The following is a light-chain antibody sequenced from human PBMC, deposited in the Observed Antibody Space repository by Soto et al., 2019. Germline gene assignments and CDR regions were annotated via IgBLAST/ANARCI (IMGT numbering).Light chain of an antibody. CDR2: EGN. J-gene: IGLJ1*01. Sequence: QSALTQPASVSGSLGQSITISCTGSVSDVGSFGPVSWFQQHPGQVPKLIIYEGNRRPSGVSSRFSGSKSGNTASLTISGLQAEDEADYYCCSYVGARTYVFGAGTKVTV. V-gene: IGLV2-23*01. CDR1: VSDVGSFGP. CDR3: CSYVGARTYV.